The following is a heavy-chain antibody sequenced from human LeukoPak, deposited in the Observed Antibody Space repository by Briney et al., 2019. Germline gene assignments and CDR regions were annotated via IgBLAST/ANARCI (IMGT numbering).Heavy chain of an antibody. CDR2: INTYNGNT. CDR3: ARVEERYKWFDP. J-gene: IGHJ5*02. V-gene: IGHV1-18*01. CDR1: GYSFNLFH. Sequence: ASVKVSCKASGYSFNLFHITWARQAPGQGLEWMGWINTYNGNTKYAQNLQGRVTMTADAFTNTAYMELRSLKSDDTAVYYCARVEERYKWFDPWGQGTLVTVSS. D-gene: IGHD1-14*01.